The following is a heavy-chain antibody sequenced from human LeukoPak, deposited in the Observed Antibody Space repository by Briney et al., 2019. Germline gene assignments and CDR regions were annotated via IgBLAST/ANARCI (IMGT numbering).Heavy chain of an antibody. CDR3: AREGYCSGGSCSGDFDY. CDR1: GFTFSSYS. D-gene: IGHD2-15*01. J-gene: IGHJ4*02. V-gene: IGHV3-48*01. CDR2: ISSSSSTI. Sequence: GGSLRLSCAASGFTFSSYSMNWVRQAPGKGLEWVSYISSSSSTIYYADSVKGRFTISRDNAKNSLYLQMNSLRAEDTAVYYCAREGYCSGGSCSGDFDYWGQGTLVTVSS.